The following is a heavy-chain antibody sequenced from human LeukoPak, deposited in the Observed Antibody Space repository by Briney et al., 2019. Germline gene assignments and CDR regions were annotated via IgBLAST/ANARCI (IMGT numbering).Heavy chain of an antibody. J-gene: IGHJ3*02. CDR2: INPKSGVT. D-gene: IGHD1-14*01. Sequence: ASVKVSCKASGYTFIDYFIHWMRPTRGQGLEWLGWINPKSGVTRYAQKFQGRVTLTRDTAAYMELSSLKYDDTAVYYCARAVSGTLGGAFDIWGQGTAVTVSS. CDR1: GYTFIDYF. V-gene: IGHV1-2*02. CDR3: ARAVSGTLGGAFDI.